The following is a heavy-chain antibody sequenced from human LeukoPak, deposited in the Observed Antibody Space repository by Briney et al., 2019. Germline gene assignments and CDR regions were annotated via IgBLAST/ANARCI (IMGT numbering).Heavy chain of an antibody. V-gene: IGHV1-18*01. Sequence: ASVKVSCKASGYTFTSYGISWVRQAPGQGLEWMGWISAYNGNTNYAQKLQGRVTMTTDTSTSTAYMELRSLRSDDTAVYYCARVELATMEYYFDYWGQGTLVTVSS. D-gene: IGHD5-12*01. CDR3: ARVELATMEYYFDY. CDR1: GYTFTSYG. J-gene: IGHJ4*02. CDR2: ISAYNGNT.